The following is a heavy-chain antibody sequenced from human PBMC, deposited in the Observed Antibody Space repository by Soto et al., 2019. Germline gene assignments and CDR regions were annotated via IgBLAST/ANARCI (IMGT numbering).Heavy chain of an antibody. CDR2: ISGYNGNT. CDR1: GYAFSGYR. J-gene: IGHJ5*01. Sequence: QVQLVQSGAAMKQPGASVKVSCKTSGYAFSGYRLSWVRQGPGQGLEWMGWISGYNGNTDYAQKFQGRVTMTTDTSTSTAYMELRSLRSDDTAVYYCARDLGPPNWFDSWCQGTLVTVSS. D-gene: IGHD2-8*01. V-gene: IGHV1-18*01. CDR3: ARDLGPPNWFDS.